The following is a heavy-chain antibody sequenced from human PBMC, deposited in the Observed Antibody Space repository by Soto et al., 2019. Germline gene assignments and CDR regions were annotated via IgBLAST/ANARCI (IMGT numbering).Heavy chain of an antibody. CDR3: TTATMVRGVEPFDY. V-gene: IGHV3-15*01. D-gene: IGHD3-10*01. Sequence: PGGSLRLSCAASGFTFSNAWMSWVRQAPGKGLEWVGRIKSKTDGGTTDYAAPVKGRFTISRDDSKNTLYLQMNSLKTEDTAVYYCTTATMVRGVEPFDYWGQGTLVTVSS. CDR2: IKSKTDGGTT. J-gene: IGHJ4*02. CDR1: GFTFSNAW.